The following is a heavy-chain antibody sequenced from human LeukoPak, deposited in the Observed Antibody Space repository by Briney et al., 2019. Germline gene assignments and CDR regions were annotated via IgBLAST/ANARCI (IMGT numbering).Heavy chain of an antibody. V-gene: IGHV1-3*01. CDR1: GYTFTSYA. D-gene: IGHD5-24*01. Sequence: RASVKVSCKASGYTFTSYAMHWVRQAPGQRLEWMGWINAGNGNTKYSQKFQGRVTITRDTSASTAYMELSSLRSEDTAVYYCARDSGEMATISYYFDYWGQGTLVTVSS. J-gene: IGHJ4*02. CDR2: INAGNGNT. CDR3: ARDSGEMATISYYFDY.